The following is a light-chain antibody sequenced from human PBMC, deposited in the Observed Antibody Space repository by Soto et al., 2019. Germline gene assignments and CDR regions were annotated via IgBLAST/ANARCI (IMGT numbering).Light chain of an antibody. CDR3: QQSDITPYT. V-gene: IGKV1-39*01. CDR2: AAS. Sequence: DIQMTQSPSSLSASVGDTVTITCRASQIISVHLNWYQQKPGKVPKLLIYAASYLKSGVPSRFSGSGSETDFALTISSLPPEDFATYYCQQSDITPYTFGQGTKLEIK. J-gene: IGKJ2*01. CDR1: QIISVH.